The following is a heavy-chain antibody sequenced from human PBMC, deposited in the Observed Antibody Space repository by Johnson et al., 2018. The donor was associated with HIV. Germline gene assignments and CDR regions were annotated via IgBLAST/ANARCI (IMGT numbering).Heavy chain of an antibody. J-gene: IGHJ3*02. CDR1: GFSFSNYP. Sequence: QVQLVESGGGVVQPGRSLRLSCAASGFSFSNYPMHWVRQAPGKGLEWVAVIRYDGSNKYYAESVQGRFNISRDNPKNTLYLQMNSLRAEDTAVYYCARLPSGYSRDDLDIWGQGTMVTVSS. CDR2: IRYDGSNK. CDR3: ARLPSGYSRDDLDI. D-gene: IGHD5-18*01. V-gene: IGHV3-30*04.